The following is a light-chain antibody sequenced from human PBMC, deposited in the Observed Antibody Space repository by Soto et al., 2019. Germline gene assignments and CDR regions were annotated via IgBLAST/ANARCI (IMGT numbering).Light chain of an antibody. V-gene: IGKV3-20*01. Sequence: EIVLTQSPGTLSLSPGERATLSCRASQSVSSSYLGWYQQKPGQAPRLLIYGASSRATGISDRFSGSGSGTDFTLTISRLEPEDFAVYYCQQYGSSLTVGGGTKVEIK. CDR1: QSVSSSY. CDR2: GAS. J-gene: IGKJ4*01. CDR3: QQYGSSLT.